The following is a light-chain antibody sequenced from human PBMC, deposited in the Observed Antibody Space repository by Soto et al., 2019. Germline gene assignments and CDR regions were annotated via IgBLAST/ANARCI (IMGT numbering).Light chain of an antibody. CDR1: NSDVGGYKY. V-gene: IGLV2-14*01. CDR3: SSFRSGSTLYV. Sequence: QSALTQPASVSGSPGQSITISCTGTNSDVGGYKYVSWYQQLPGKAPKLILYEVSNRPSGVSDRFSGSKSGNTASLTISGLQAEDEADYFCSSFRSGSTLYVFGTGTKLTV. CDR2: EVS. J-gene: IGLJ1*01.